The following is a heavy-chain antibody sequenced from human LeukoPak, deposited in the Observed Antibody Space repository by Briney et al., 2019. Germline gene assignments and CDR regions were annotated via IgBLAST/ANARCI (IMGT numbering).Heavy chain of an antibody. J-gene: IGHJ4*02. D-gene: IGHD4-23*01. CDR2: IYYSGST. V-gene: IGHV4-30-4*01. CDR1: GVSISSGDYY. CDR3: ARDLLNEGNHLDY. Sequence: PSETLSLTCTVSGVSISSGDYYWSWIRQPPGEGLEWIGYIYYSGSTYYNPSLKSRVTISVDTSKNQFSLKLSSVTAADTAVYYCARDLLNEGNHLDYWGQGTLVTVSS.